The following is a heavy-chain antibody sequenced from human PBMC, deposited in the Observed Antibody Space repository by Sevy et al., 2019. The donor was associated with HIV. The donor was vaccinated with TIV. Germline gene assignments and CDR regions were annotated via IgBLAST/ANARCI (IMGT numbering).Heavy chain of an antibody. CDR1: GDSVSSNSAA. CDR2: TYYRSKWYN. D-gene: IGHD3-10*01. V-gene: IGHV6-1*01. CDR3: ARDPGRWLQGSFDY. Sequence: SQTLSLTCAISGDSVSSNSAAWNWIRQSPSRGLEWLGRTYYRSKWYNDYAVSVKSRITINPDTSKNQFSLQLNSVIPEHTAVYYCARDPGRWLQGSFDYWGQGTLVTVSS. J-gene: IGHJ4*02.